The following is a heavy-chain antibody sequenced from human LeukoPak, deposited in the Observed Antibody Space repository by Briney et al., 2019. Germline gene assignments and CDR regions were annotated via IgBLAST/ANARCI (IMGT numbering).Heavy chain of an antibody. CDR1: GGSISSSSYY. D-gene: IGHD1-20*01. CDR2: IYYSGST. V-gene: IGHV4-61*01. Sequence: SETLSLTCTVSGGSISSSSYYWNWIRQPPGKGLEWIGYIYYSGSTNYNPSLKSRVTISVDTSKNQFSLKLSSVTAADTAVYYCARSGVITGWFDPWGQGSLVTVSS. J-gene: IGHJ5*02. CDR3: ARSGVITGWFDP.